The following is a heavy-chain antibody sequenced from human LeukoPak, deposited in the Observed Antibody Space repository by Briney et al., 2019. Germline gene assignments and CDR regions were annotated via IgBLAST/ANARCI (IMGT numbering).Heavy chain of an antibody. V-gene: IGHV5-51*01. Sequence: GESLKISCKGSGYGFTSYWIGWVRQMPGKGLEWMGIIYPGDSDTRYSPSFQGQVTISADKSISTAYLQWSSLKASDTAMYYCARQGTTGTTFNYFDYWGQGTLVTVSS. CDR1: GYGFTSYW. CDR2: IYPGDSDT. CDR3: ARQGTTGTTFNYFDY. D-gene: IGHD1-1*01. J-gene: IGHJ4*02.